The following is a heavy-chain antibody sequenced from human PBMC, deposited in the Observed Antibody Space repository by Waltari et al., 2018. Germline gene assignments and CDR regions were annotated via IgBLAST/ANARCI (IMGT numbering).Heavy chain of an antibody. D-gene: IGHD2-15*01. J-gene: IGHJ6*02. Sequence: VHVEESGGGLMQPGGSLRLSCAASGFTVSSFYMAWVRQAPGKGSGGVVLIDSGGDTYYADSVKGRFTISRDNSKNRVYLQMNSLRADDTAVYYCARETGVAVAGYGLDIWGQGTTVTVSS. CDR3: ARETGVAVAGYGLDI. CDR2: IDSGGDT. V-gene: IGHV3-53*01. CDR1: GFTVSSFY.